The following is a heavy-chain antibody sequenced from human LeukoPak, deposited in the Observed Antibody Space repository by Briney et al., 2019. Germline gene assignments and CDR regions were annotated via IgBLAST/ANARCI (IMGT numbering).Heavy chain of an antibody. CDR3: AREVVAAAGTVDY. CDR1: GYSVASDG. Sequence: ASVKVSCKASGYSVASDGISWVRQAPGQGLEWMGWINPNSGGTDYAQKFQGRVTMTRDTSISAAYMDLIRLRSDDTAVYYCAREVVAAAGTVDYWGQGTLVTVSS. J-gene: IGHJ4*02. V-gene: IGHV1-2*02. D-gene: IGHD6-13*01. CDR2: INPNSGGT.